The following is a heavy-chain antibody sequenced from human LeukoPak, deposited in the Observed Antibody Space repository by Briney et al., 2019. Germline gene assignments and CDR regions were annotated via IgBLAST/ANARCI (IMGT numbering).Heavy chain of an antibody. J-gene: IGHJ4*02. Sequence: SETLSLTCTVSGGSISSYYWSWIRQPPGKGLEWIGYIYYSGSTNYNPSLKSRVIISVDTSKNQFSLKLSSVTAADTAVYYCARTWSSSWLGFDYWGQGTLVTVSS. CDR1: GGSISSYY. CDR3: ARTWSSSWLGFDY. D-gene: IGHD6-13*01. V-gene: IGHV4-59*01. CDR2: IYYSGST.